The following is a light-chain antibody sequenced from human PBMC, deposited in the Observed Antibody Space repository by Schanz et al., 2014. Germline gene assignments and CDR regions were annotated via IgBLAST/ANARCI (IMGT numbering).Light chain of an antibody. CDR2: AAS. CDR3: QQYGSSPRT. J-gene: IGKJ1*01. Sequence: EIVLTQSPGTLSLSPGERATLSCRASVSVSSNYLAWYQQKPGQAPRLLIYAASRRAPGIPDRFSGSGSGTDFTLTISRLEPEDFAVYYCQQYGSSPRTFGPGTKVEIK. V-gene: IGKV3-20*01. CDR1: VSVSSNY.